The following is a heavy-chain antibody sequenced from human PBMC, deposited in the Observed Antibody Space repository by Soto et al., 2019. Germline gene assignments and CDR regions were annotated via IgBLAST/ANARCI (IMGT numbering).Heavy chain of an antibody. CDR3: ATVNYDYTWGSYRQPCFDY. J-gene: IGHJ4*02. D-gene: IGHD3-16*02. CDR1: GDSVSSNSAA. V-gene: IGHV6-1*01. Sequence: SQTLSLTCAISGDSVSSNSAAWNWIRQSPSRGLEWLGRTYYRSKWYNDYAVSVKSRITINPDTSKNQFSLQLNSVTPEDTAVYYCATVNYDYTWGSYRQPCFDYWGQGTLVTVSS. CDR2: TYYRSKWYN.